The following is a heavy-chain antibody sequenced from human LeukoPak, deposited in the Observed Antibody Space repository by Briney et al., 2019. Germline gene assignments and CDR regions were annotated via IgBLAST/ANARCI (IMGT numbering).Heavy chain of an antibody. D-gene: IGHD3-10*01. Sequence: PGGSLRLSCAASGFTFSSYGMQWVRQAPGKGLEWVAFIQYDGSNEYYADSVKGRFTISRDHSKNTLYLQMNSLRTEDTAMYYCARDLADYYGNSPDYWGQGTLVTVSS. J-gene: IGHJ4*02. CDR3: ARDLADYYGNSPDY. V-gene: IGHV3-30*02. CDR1: GFTFSSYG. CDR2: IQYDGSNE.